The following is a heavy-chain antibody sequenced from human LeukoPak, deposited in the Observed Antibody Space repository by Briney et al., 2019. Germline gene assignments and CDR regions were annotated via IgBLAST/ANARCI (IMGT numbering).Heavy chain of an antibody. J-gene: IGHJ5*02. D-gene: IGHD2/OR15-2a*01. Sequence: GESLKISCKGSGYSFTSYWIGWVRQMPGKGLEWMGIIYPGDSDTRYSPSFQGQVTISADKSISTAYLQWSSLKASATAMYYCARHKSSVSFYWFDPWSQGTLVTVSS. CDR3: ARHKSSVSFYWFDP. CDR2: IYPGDSDT. V-gene: IGHV5-51*01. CDR1: GYSFTSYW.